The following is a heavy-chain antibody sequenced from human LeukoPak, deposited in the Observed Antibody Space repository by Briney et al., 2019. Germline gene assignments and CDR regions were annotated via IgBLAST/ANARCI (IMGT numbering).Heavy chain of an antibody. V-gene: IGHV5-51*01. CDR3: ARLSMIDTFDI. D-gene: IGHD3-22*01. Sequence: GESLKISCKGSGYNFTSYWIGWVRQMPGQGLEWMGIIYPGDSDTKYSPSFQGQVTISADKSINTAYLHWRSLKASDTAMYYCARLSMIDTFDIWGLGTVVTVSS. CDR1: GYNFTSYW. J-gene: IGHJ3*02. CDR2: IYPGDSDT.